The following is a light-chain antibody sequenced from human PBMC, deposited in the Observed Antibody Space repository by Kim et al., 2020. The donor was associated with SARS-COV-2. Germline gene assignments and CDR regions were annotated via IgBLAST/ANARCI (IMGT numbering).Light chain of an antibody. Sequence: CTLGRGYSNYKVDWYQQRPGKGPRFVMRVGTGGIVGSKGDGIPDRFSVLGSGLNRYLTIKNIQEEDESDYHCGADHGSGSNFVVVFGGGTQLTVL. V-gene: IGLV9-49*01. CDR1: RGYSNYK. J-gene: IGLJ2*01. CDR3: GADHGSGSNFVVV. CDR2: VGTGGIVG.